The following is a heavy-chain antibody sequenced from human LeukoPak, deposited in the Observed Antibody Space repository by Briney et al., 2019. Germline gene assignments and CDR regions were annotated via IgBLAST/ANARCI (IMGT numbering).Heavy chain of an antibody. D-gene: IGHD3-10*01. CDR1: GGSFSGYY. Sequence: SETLSLTCAVYGGSFSGYYWSWIRQPAGKGLEWIGRIYTSGSTNYNPSLKSRVTMSVDTSKNQFSLKLSSVTAADTAVYYCARESRYYYGSGTPPYYFDYWGQGTLVTVSS. J-gene: IGHJ4*02. CDR2: IYTSGST. CDR3: ARESRYYYGSGTPPYYFDY. V-gene: IGHV4-4*07.